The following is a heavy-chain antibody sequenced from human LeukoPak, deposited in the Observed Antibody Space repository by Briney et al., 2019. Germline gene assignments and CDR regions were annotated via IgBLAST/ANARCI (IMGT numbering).Heavy chain of an antibody. V-gene: IGHV1-18*01. J-gene: IGHJ5*02. Sequence: ASVKVSCKASGYTFTSYGISWVRQAPGQGLEWMGWISANNGNTNYAQKLQGRVTMTTDTSTSTAYMELRSLRSDDTAVYYCARSGSWRFLEWLQEPHHFDPWGQGTLVTVSS. CDR3: ARSGSWRFLEWLQEPHHFDP. CDR2: ISANNGNT. CDR1: GYTFTSYG. D-gene: IGHD3-3*01.